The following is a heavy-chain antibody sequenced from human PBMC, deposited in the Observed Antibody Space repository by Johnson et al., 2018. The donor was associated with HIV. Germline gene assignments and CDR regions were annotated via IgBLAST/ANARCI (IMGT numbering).Heavy chain of an antibody. J-gene: IGHJ3*02. CDR2: TSYDGGNK. Sequence: QVQLVESGGGVVQPGGSLRLSCAASGFTFSTYGMHWVRQAPGKGLEWVAVTSYDGGNKYYADSVKGRHTNSRHNSKNTVYLQMNSLRAEDTAVYYCARERDYYDSFWLDHDAFDIWGQGTMVTVSS. CDR1: GFTFSTYG. V-gene: IGHV3-30*19. D-gene: IGHD3-22*01. CDR3: ARERDYYDSFWLDHDAFDI.